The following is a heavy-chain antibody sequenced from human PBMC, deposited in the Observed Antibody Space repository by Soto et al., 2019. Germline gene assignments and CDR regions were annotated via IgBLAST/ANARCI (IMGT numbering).Heavy chain of an antibody. CDR3: AKYITFGGVIVGRFDY. CDR1: GFPFSSYW. D-gene: IGHD3-16*02. J-gene: IGHJ4*02. V-gene: IGHV3-74*01. Sequence: PGESLKISCAASGFPFSSYWMHWVRQAPGKGLVWVSRINSDGSSTSYADSVKGRFTISRDNSKTTLYLQMNSLRAEDTAVYYCAKYITFGGVIVGRFDYWGQGTLVTVSS. CDR2: INSDGSST.